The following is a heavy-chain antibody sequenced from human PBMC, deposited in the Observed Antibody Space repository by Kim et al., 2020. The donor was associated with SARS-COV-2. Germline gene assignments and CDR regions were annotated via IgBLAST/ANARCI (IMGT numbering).Heavy chain of an antibody. V-gene: IGHV5-51*01. D-gene: IGHD3-10*01. Sequence: RYRPSFQGQVTTSVDRSISTAYLQWSSLKASDTAMYYCAKQFETYGTFDIWGQGTMVTVSS. CDR3: AKQFETYGTFDI. J-gene: IGHJ3*02.